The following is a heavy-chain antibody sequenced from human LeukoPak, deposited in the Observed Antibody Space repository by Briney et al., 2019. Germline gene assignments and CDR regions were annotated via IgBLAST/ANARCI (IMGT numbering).Heavy chain of an antibody. CDR1: GYTFTGYY. D-gene: IGHD6-13*01. J-gene: IGHJ4*02. Sequence: GASVKVSCKASGYTFTGYYMLWVGQAPRQELDWMGRINPNSGGTNYAQKFQGRVTMTRDTSISTAYMELSRLRSDDTAVYYCARVPTTGPRYSSSWYRIYFDYWGQGTLVTVSS. V-gene: IGHV1-2*06. CDR2: INPNSGGT. CDR3: ARVPTTGPRYSSSWYRIYFDY.